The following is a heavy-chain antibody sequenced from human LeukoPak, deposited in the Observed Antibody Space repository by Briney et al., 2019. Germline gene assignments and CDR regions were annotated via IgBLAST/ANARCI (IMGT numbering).Heavy chain of an antibody. J-gene: IGHJ4*02. Sequence: SETLSLTCTVSGDSISNYYWSWIRQPAGEGLEWIGRFYITGGSANYNPSLNNRVTMSVDASKSQFSLGLNSVTAADSAIYYCARNRYYSDRDGYVHDYWGQGTLVTVSS. V-gene: IGHV4-4*07. CDR1: GDSISNYY. CDR3: ARNRYYSDRDGYVHDY. D-gene: IGHD3-22*01. CDR2: FYITGGSA.